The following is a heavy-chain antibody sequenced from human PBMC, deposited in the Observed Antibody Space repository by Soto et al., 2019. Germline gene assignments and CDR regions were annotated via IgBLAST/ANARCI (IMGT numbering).Heavy chain of an antibody. Sequence: SGPTLVNPTQTLTLTCTFSGFSLSTSGMRVSWIRQPPGKALEWLARIDWDDDKFYSTSLKTRLTISKDTSKNQVVLTMTNMDPVDTATYYCARIHGYCSSTSCYTGWFDPWGQGTLVTVSS. CDR2: IDWDDDK. CDR3: ARIHGYCSSTSCYTGWFDP. CDR1: GFSLSTSGMR. J-gene: IGHJ5*02. V-gene: IGHV2-70*04. D-gene: IGHD2-2*02.